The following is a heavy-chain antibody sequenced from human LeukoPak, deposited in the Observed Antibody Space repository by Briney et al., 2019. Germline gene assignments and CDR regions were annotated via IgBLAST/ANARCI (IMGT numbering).Heavy chain of an antibody. V-gene: IGHV4-59*01. D-gene: IGHD2-15*01. CDR2: VYFCCST. J-gene: IGHJ4*02. CDR3: ARVGQSSAADLFDY. Sequence: SETLCLTCSVSGGSISSYYWSWLRQSPGEGLVGLGYVYFCCSTNYHPSLKSRVTISVDTSKNQFSLKLSSVTAADTAVYYCARVGQSSAADLFDYWGQGTLVTVSS. CDR1: GGSISSYY.